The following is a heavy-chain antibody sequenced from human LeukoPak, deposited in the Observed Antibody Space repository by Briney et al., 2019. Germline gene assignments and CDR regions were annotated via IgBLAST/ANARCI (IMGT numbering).Heavy chain of an antibody. D-gene: IGHD3-22*01. J-gene: IGHJ4*02. CDR2: IHYSGST. CDR3: AKDHYDSSGYPFDY. V-gene: IGHV4-39*07. Sequence: PSETLSLTCTVSGGSISSSSYYWGWIRQPPGKGLEWIGSIHYSGSTNYNPSLKSRVTISVDTSKNHFSLKLRSVTAADTAVYYCAKDHYDSSGYPFDYWGQGTLVTVSS. CDR1: GGSISSSSYY.